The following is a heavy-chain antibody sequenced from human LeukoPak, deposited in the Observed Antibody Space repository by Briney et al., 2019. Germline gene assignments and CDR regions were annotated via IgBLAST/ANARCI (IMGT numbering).Heavy chain of an antibody. CDR1: GYTFGSSH. Sequence: ASVKVSCKTSGYTFGSSHINWVRQSNGQGLEWMGWMDPNRGNTGYAQKFQGRVTMTRNTSISTAYMELSSLRSEDTALYYCTRTIAATRTFYPWGQGTQVIVSS. V-gene: IGHV1-8*01. J-gene: IGHJ5*02. CDR3: TRTIAATRTFYP. D-gene: IGHD6-13*01. CDR2: MDPNRGNT.